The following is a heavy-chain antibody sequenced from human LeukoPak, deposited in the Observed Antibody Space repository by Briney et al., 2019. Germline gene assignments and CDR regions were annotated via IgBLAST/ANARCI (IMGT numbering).Heavy chain of an antibody. CDR3: AREAMVRGVIIRYQFDY. D-gene: IGHD3-10*01. J-gene: IGHJ4*02. CDR2: IYYSGST. V-gene: IGHV4-30-4*01. CDR1: GGSISSGDYY. Sequence: SETLSLTCTVSGGSISSGDYYWSWIRQPPGTGLEWIGYIYYSGSTYYNPSLKSRVTISVDTSKNQFSLKLSSVTAADTAVYYCAREAMVRGVIIRYQFDYWGQGTLVTVSS.